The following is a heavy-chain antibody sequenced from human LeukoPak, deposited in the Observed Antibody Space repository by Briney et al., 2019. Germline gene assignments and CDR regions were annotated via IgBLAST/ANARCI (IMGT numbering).Heavy chain of an antibody. J-gene: IGHJ4*02. V-gene: IGHV3-33*06. D-gene: IGHD4-23*01. CDR2: IWYDGSNK. CDR1: GFTFSSYG. CDR3: AKDRNYGGNLLDY. Sequence: PGGSLRLSCAASGFTFSSYGMHWVRQAPGKGLEWVAVIWYDGSNKYYADSVKGRFTISRDNSENTLYLQMNSLRAEDTAVYYCAKDRNYGGNLLDYWGQGTLVTVSS.